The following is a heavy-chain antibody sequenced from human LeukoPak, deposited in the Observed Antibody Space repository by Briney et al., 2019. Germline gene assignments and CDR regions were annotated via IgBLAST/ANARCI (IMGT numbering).Heavy chain of an antibody. V-gene: IGHV3-53*01. CDR2: IYSGGST. CDR3: ARDKTHYLDY. Sequence: GGSLRLSCAASGLTVSSNYMSWVRQAPGKGLEWVSVIYSGGSTYYADSVKGRFTISRDNSKNTLYLQMNSLRAEDTAMYYCARDKTHYLDYWGQGTLVTVSS. J-gene: IGHJ4*02. CDR1: GLTVSSNY.